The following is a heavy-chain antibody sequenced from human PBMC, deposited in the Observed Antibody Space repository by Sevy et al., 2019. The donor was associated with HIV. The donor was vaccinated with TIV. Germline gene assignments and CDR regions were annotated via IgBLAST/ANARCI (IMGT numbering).Heavy chain of an antibody. Sequence: GGSLRLSCAASGFIFSSNAMHWVRQAPGKGLEWVSVISYDGSNKEYADSVKGRFTISRDNAKNTLYLQMNSPRPEDTAVYYCARVPGAVIAAGLYHFDYWGQGTLVTVSS. CDR2: ISYDGSNK. D-gene: IGHD6-13*01. CDR1: GFIFSSNA. J-gene: IGHJ4*02. CDR3: ARVPGAVIAAGLYHFDY. V-gene: IGHV3-30*04.